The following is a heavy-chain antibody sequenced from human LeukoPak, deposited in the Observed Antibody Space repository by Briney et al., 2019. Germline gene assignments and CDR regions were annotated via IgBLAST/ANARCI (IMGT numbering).Heavy chain of an antibody. J-gene: IGHJ6*03. CDR3: ARRGPDCSSTSCYLIETYYYMDV. Sequence: ASVKVSCKASGYTFTSYYMHWMRQAPGQGPEWMGIINPRGGSTDYSQKFQDRVTMSSDTSTSTVYMELSSLRSEDTAVYYCARRGPDCSSTSCYLIETYYYMDVWGKGTTVTISS. V-gene: IGHV1-46*01. CDR1: GYTFTSYY. CDR2: INPRGGST. D-gene: IGHD2-2*01.